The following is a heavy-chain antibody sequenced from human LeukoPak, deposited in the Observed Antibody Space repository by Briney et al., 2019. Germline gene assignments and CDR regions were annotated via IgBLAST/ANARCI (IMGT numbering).Heavy chain of an antibody. J-gene: IGHJ4*02. CDR1: GLTFNSYD. V-gene: IGHV3-23*01. CDR2: ISGSGGST. CDR3: AKEMYSSSWYWFDY. Sequence: GGSLRLSCAASGLTFNSYDLSWVRQAPGKGLEWVSAISGSGGSTYYADSVKGRFTISRDNSKNTLYLQMNSLRAEDTAVYYCAKEMYSSSWYWFDYWGQGTLVTVSS. D-gene: IGHD6-13*01.